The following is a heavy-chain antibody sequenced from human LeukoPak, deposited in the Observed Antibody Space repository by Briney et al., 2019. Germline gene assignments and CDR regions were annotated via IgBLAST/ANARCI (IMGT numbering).Heavy chain of an antibody. CDR1: GFTFSSYA. Sequence: GRSLRLSCAASGFTFSSYAMHWVRQAPGKGLEWVAVISYDGSNKYYADSVKGRFTISRDNSKNTLYLQMNSLRAEDTAVYYCARPKDEAFDIWGQGTMVTVSS. CDR2: ISYDGSNK. J-gene: IGHJ3*02. CDR3: ARPKDEAFDI. V-gene: IGHV3-30*04.